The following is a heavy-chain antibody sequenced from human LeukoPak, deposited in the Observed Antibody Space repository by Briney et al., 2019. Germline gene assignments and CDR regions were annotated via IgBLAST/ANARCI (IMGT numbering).Heavy chain of an antibody. Sequence: PGGSLRLSCAASGFTFSSYGMSWVRQAPGKGLRWFSAISGSGGSTYYADSVKGRFTISRDNSKNTLYLQMNSLRAEDTAVYYCAKVFQGYSSGWYSSDYWGQGTLVTVSS. CDR1: GFTFSSYG. CDR2: ISGSGGST. D-gene: IGHD6-19*01. V-gene: IGHV3-23*01. J-gene: IGHJ4*02. CDR3: AKVFQGYSSGWYSSDY.